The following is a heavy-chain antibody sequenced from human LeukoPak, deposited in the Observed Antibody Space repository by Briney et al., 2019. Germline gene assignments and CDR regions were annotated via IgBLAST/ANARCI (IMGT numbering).Heavy chain of an antibody. J-gene: IGHJ2*01. Sequence: ASVKVSCKASGYTFTSYGISWVRQAPGQGLEWMGWISAYNGNTNYAQKLQGRVTMTTDTSTSTAYMELRSLRSDDTAVYCCAREQWPHWYFDLWGRGTLVTVSS. CDR1: GYTFTSYG. D-gene: IGHD6-19*01. CDR3: AREQWPHWYFDL. V-gene: IGHV1-18*01. CDR2: ISAYNGNT.